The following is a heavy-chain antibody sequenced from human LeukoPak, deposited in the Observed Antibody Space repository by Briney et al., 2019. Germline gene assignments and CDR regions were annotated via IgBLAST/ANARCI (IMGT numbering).Heavy chain of an antibody. D-gene: IGHD3-16*02. CDR3: ARAPRSYYFDY. CDR2: IYYSGST. CDR1: GGSISSSGYF. Sequence: SSETLSLTCTVSGGSISSSGYFWSWIRQRPGKGLEWMGYIYYSGSTYSNPSLKSRLTISADTSKNQFSLKLSSVTAADTAVYYCARAPRSYYFDYWGQGTLVTVSS. V-gene: IGHV4-31*03. J-gene: IGHJ4*02.